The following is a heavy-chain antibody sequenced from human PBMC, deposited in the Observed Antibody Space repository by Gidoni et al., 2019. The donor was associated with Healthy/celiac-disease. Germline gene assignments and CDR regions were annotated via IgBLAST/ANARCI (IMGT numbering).Heavy chain of an antibody. CDR2: ISGSGVST. CDR3: AKDWETRWNSGSSP. D-gene: IGHD1-26*01. CDR1: GFTFSSYA. Sequence: EVQLLESGGGLVQPGGSLRLSCAASGFTFSSYAMSWVRQAPGKGLGWVSAISGSGVSTYYADSVKGRFTISRDNSKNTLYLQMNSLRAEDTAVYYCAKDWETRWNSGSSPWGQGTLVTVSA. V-gene: IGHV3-23*01. J-gene: IGHJ5*02.